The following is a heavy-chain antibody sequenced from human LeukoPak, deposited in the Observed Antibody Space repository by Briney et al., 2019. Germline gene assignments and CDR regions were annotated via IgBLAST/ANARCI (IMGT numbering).Heavy chain of an antibody. CDR1: GHTFTSYG. J-gene: IGHJ5*02. D-gene: IGHD6-13*01. Sequence: ASVKVSCKASGHTFTSYGISWVRQAPGQGLEWMGWISAYNGNTNYAQKLQGRVTMTTDTSTSTAYMELRSLRSDDTAVYYCARASQIAAAYWFDPWGQGTLVTVSS. V-gene: IGHV1-18*01. CDR2: ISAYNGNT. CDR3: ARASQIAAAYWFDP.